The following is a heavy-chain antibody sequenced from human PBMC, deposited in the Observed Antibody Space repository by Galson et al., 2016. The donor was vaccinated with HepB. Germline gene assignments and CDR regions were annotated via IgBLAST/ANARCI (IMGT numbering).Heavy chain of an antibody. Sequence: SLRLSCAASGFTFSTYAMNWVRQAPGKGLEWVSGISGSGGSTYYADSVKGRFTISRDNSKNTLYLQMNSLRAEDTAVYYCAKDGDCYDFWSGYSNWFDPWGQGTLVTVSS. CDR1: GFTFSTYA. D-gene: IGHD3-3*01. J-gene: IGHJ5*02. CDR2: ISGSGGST. CDR3: AKDGDCYDFWSGYSNWFDP. V-gene: IGHV3-23*01.